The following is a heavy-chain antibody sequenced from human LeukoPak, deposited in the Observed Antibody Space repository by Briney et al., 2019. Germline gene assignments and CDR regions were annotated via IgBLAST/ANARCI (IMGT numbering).Heavy chain of an antibody. CDR1: GGTFSSYA. CDR2: IIPIFGTA. D-gene: IGHD3-22*01. V-gene: IGHV1-69*13. CDR3: ARARGDYYDSSGYSAGAFDI. Sequence: SVKVSCKASGGTFSSYAISWVRQAPGQGIDWMGGIIPIFGTANYAQKFQGRVTITADESTSTAYMELSSLRSEDTAVYYCARARGDYYDSSGYSAGAFDIWGQGTMVTVSS. J-gene: IGHJ3*02.